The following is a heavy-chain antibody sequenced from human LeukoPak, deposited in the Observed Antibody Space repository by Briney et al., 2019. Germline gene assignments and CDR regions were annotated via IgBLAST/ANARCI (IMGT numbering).Heavy chain of an antibody. J-gene: IGHJ4*02. D-gene: IGHD2-8*01. CDR3: AKGYCTNGVCSNFDY. V-gene: IGHV3-9*01. Sequence: GRSLRLSCAASGFTFDDYAMHWVRQAPGKGLEWVSGISWNSGSIGYADSVKGRFTISRDNAKNSLYLQMNSLRAEDTALYYCAKGYCTNGVCSNFDYWGQGTLVTVSP. CDR1: GFTFDDYA. CDR2: ISWNSGSI.